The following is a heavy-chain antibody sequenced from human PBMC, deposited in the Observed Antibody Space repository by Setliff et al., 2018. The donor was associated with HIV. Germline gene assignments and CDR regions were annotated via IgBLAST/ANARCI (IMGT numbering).Heavy chain of an antibody. CDR1: GYTFTNNY. V-gene: IGHV1-2*02. Sequence: ASVKVSCKASGYTFTNNYIHWVRQAPGQGLEWMGWINTNTGGPNYPRNFQDRVTMTRDTSLSTAYMELSSLTSDDTAVYYCARGLLRELQGFDYWGQGTLVTVSS. J-gene: IGHJ4*02. CDR3: ARGLLRELQGFDY. CDR2: INTNTGGP. D-gene: IGHD1-26*01.